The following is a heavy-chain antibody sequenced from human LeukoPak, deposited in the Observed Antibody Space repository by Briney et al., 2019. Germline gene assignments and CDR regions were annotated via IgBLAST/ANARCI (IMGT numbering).Heavy chain of an antibody. CDR3: ARDLEMGY. CDR1: GYSISSGYY. D-gene: IGHD2-8*01. Sequence: SETLSLTCTVSGYSISSGYYWGWIQQPPGKGLEWIGSIYHSGSTYYNPSLKSRVTISVDTSKNQFSLKLSSVTAADTAVYYCARDLEMGYWGQGTLVTVSS. CDR2: IYHSGST. V-gene: IGHV4-38-2*02. J-gene: IGHJ4*02.